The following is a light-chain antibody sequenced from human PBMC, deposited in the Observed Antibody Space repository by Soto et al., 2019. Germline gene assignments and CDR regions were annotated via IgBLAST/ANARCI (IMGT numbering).Light chain of an antibody. V-gene: IGKV4-1*01. CDR3: QYHGSSPIT. CDR1: QSVLYSSNNKNY. Sequence: DIVMTQSPDSLAVSLGERATINCKSSQSVLYSSNNKNYLDWYQQKPGQAPRLLIYESSNRATGIAARFSGSGSGTDFTLTISRLEPEDFALFYCQYHGSSPITFGQGTRLEIK. J-gene: IGKJ5*01. CDR2: ESS.